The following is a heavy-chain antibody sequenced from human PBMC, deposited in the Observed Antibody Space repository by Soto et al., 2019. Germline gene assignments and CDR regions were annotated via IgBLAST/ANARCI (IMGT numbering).Heavy chain of an antibody. CDR2: IRSKANSYTT. V-gene: IGHV3-73*01. CDR3: TSKSPDIVVVPAAIGSDY. CDR1: GFTFSGSA. J-gene: IGHJ4*02. D-gene: IGHD2-2*02. Sequence: PGGSLRVSCAAAGFTFSGSAMHWVRQASGKGLEWVGRIRSKANSYTTAYAASVKGRFTISRDDSKNTAYLQMNSLKTEDTAVYYCTSKSPDIVVVPAAIGSDYWGQGTLVTVSS.